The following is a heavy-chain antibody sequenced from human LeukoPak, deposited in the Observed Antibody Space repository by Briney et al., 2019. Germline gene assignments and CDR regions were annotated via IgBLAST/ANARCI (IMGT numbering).Heavy chain of an antibody. CDR1: GFTFSSYA. CDR3: TRVYSSSWYHFLLQAFDI. V-gene: IGHV3-21*03. CDR2: ISSSSSNI. D-gene: IGHD6-13*01. Sequence: PGGSLRLSCAASGFTFSSYAMSWVRQAPGRGLEWVSFISSSSSNIYYADSVKGRFTISRDNAKNSLYLQMNSLRAEDTAVYYCTRVYSSSWYHFLLQAFDIWGQGTMVTVSS. J-gene: IGHJ3*02.